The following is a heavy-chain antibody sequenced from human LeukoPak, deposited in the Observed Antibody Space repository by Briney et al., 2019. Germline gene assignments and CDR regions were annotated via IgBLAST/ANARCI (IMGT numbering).Heavy chain of an antibody. Sequence: PGGSLRLSCAASGFTFSSYEMNWVRQAPGKGLEWVAVMSYDGRNKDYADSVKGRFTISRDNSKNTLYLQMNSLRAEDTAMYYCAKTGARYSYGWSIYDTFDIWGQGTMVSVSS. J-gene: IGHJ3*02. CDR2: MSYDGRNK. V-gene: IGHV3-30*18. CDR1: GFTFSSYE. D-gene: IGHD5-18*01. CDR3: AKTGARYSYGWSIYDTFDI.